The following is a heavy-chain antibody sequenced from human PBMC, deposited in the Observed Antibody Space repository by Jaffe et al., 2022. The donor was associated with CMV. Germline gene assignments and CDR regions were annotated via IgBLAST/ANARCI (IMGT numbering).Heavy chain of an antibody. Sequence: EVQLVESGGGLVQPGGSLRLSCTASGLTFHNYAMAWVRQTPGTGLEWVATIDGSGGNTYYADSVKGRFTISRDNSKNTMYLQMNRLRGDDTALYYCAKDVILTRTVVVIPDDGFDVWGQGTMVTVSP. V-gene: IGHV3-23*04. D-gene: IGHD3-22*01. CDR3: AKDVILTRTVVVIPDDGFDV. J-gene: IGHJ3*01. CDR1: GLTFHNYA. CDR2: IDGSGGNT.